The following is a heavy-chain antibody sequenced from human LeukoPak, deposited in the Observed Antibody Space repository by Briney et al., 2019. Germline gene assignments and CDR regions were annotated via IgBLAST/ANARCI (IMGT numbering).Heavy chain of an antibody. CDR3: ARDLAARPSLGIDY. D-gene: IGHD6-6*01. CDR2: INAYNGNT. J-gene: IGHJ4*02. Sequence: ASVKVSCKASGYTFTRYGISWVRQAPGQGLEWMGWINAYNGNTNYAQKFQGRVTMTTDTSTSTAYMELRSLRSDDTAVYYCARDLAARPSLGIDYWGQGTLVPVSS. V-gene: IGHV1-18*01. CDR1: GYTFTRYG.